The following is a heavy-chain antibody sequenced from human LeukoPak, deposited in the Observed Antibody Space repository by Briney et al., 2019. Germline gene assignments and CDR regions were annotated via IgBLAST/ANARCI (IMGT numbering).Heavy chain of an antibody. D-gene: IGHD2-15*01. CDR1: GFTFTSSA. CDR2: IVVGSGNT. CDR3: AAAQNFPVYCSGGSCSYYFDY. Sequence: VASVKVSCKASGFTFTSSAMQWVRQARGQRLEWVGWIVVGSGNTNYAQKFQERVTITRDMSTSTAYMELSSLRSEDTAVCYCAAAQNFPVYCSGGSCSYYFDYWGQGTLVTVSS. J-gene: IGHJ4*02. V-gene: IGHV1-58*02.